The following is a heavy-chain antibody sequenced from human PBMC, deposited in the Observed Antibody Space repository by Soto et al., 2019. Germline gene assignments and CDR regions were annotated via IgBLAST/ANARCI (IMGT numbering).Heavy chain of an antibody. CDR1: GFTFSSYA. CDR2: ISYDGSNK. V-gene: IGHV3-30-3*01. J-gene: IGHJ3*02. Sequence: GGSLRLSCAASGFTFSSYAMHWVRQAPGKGLEWVAVISYDGSNKYYADSVKGRFTISRDNSKNTLYLQMNSLRAEDTAVYYCARDRSSSGWYGDAFDIWGQGTMVTVSS. CDR3: ARDRSSSGWYGDAFDI. D-gene: IGHD6-19*01.